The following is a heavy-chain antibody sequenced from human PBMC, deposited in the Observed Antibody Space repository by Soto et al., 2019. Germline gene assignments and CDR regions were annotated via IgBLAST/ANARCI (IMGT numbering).Heavy chain of an antibody. CDR2: ISRYNGNT. J-gene: IGHJ6*03. CDR1: GYTFRSYG. V-gene: IGHV1-18*01. D-gene: IGHD4-4*01. Sequence: QVQLVQSGTEVKKPGASVKLSCKASGYTFRSYGISWVRQAPGQGPEWMGWISRYNGNTHYPQKFQGKVTMSTDTSTSTAYMELRSLRSDDTAVYYYAKADSNYAGRFSYYYMDVWGNGTLVTVSS. CDR3: AKADSNYAGRFSYYYMDV.